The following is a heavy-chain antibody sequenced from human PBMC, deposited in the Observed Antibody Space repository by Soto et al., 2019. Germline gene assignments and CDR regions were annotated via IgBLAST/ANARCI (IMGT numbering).Heavy chain of an antibody. CDR1: GGSIKNSGYY. CDR2: ISYSGST. D-gene: IGHD4-4*01. CDR3: GRDAVTKRDFYYYGMDV. Sequence: QVQLQESGPGLVKPSQTLSLTCTVSGGSIKNSGYYWSWIRQHPEKGLEWIGYISYSGSTDYAPSLKSCVTMSGDTSKNQFFLNLTSVTAADTAVYYCGRDAVTKRDFYYYGMDVWGRGTTVTVSS. V-gene: IGHV4-31*03. J-gene: IGHJ6*02.